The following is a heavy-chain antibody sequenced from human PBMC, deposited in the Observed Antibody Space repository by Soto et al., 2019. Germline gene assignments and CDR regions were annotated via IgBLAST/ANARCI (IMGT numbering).Heavy chain of an antibody. J-gene: IGHJ1*01. V-gene: IGHV3-30-3*01. CDR1: GFTFSSYA. Sequence: QVQLVESGGGVVQPGRSLRLSCAASGFTFSSYAMHWVRQAPGKGLEWVAVISYDGSNKYYADSVKGRFTISRDNSKNTLYLQMNSRRAEDTAVYYCARDHQSCDSSGYVEYFQHWGQGTLVTVSS. D-gene: IGHD3-22*01. CDR3: ARDHQSCDSSGYVEYFQH. CDR2: ISYDGSNK.